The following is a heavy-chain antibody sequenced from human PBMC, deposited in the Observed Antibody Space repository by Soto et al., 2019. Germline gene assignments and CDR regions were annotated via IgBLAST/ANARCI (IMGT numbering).Heavy chain of an antibody. V-gene: IGHV1-2*02. CDR1: GYVFTGYH. Sequence: GASVNDSCKASGYVFTGYHMHWVRQAPGQGLEWMGWINPNSGGTKYAQKFQGRVTMTRDTSISTGYMELSSLRSDDTAVYYCARDELPIYYYGMELLRQGTMVNVSS. D-gene: IGHD1-7*01. CDR2: INPNSGGT. J-gene: IGHJ6*01. CDR3: ARDELPIYYYGMEL.